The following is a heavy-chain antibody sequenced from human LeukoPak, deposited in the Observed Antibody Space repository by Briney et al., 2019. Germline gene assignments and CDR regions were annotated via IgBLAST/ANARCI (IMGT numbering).Heavy chain of an antibody. J-gene: IGHJ4*02. V-gene: IGHV4-39*01. Sequence: SSETLSLTCSVSGGSISSSSDYWGWIRQPPGKGLEWIGSFYSSGSTFYNPSLKSRVTISVDTSKSQISLRLSSVTAADTAVYYCARLLGHTRFDDWGQGTLVT. D-gene: IGHD2-15*01. CDR3: ARLLGHTRFDD. CDR1: GGSISSSSDY. CDR2: FYSSGST.